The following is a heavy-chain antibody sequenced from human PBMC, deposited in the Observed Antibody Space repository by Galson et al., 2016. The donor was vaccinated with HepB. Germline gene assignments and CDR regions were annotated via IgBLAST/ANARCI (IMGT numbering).Heavy chain of an antibody. CDR2: IYMDDDK. CDR3: AHTLWWAVNDAFDI. V-gene: IGHV2-5*02. D-gene: IGHD2-15*01. J-gene: IGHJ3*02. CDR1: GFSLSPRGVG. Sequence: LVKPTQTLTLTCNFSGFSLSPRGVGVGWIRQPPGKALEWLAVIYMDDDKRYSPFLKSRITISKDTSKNQVVLTMTNVDPVDTATYYCAHTLWWAVNDAFDIWGQGTTVTVSS.